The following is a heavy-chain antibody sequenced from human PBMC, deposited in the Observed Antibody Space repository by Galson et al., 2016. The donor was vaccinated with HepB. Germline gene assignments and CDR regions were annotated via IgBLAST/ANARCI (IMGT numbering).Heavy chain of an antibody. CDR2: INPSGGTA. J-gene: IGHJ3*02. CDR1: GYTFTSYY. CDR3: ARQYYDSSDYSDAFDI. V-gene: IGHV1-46*01. Sequence: SVKVSCKASGYTFTSYYLHWVRQAPGQGLEWMGIINPSGGTANYAQKFQGRVTMTRDTSTSTVYMELSSLRSEDTAVYYCARQYYDSSDYSDAFDIWGQGTMVTVSS. D-gene: IGHD3-22*01.